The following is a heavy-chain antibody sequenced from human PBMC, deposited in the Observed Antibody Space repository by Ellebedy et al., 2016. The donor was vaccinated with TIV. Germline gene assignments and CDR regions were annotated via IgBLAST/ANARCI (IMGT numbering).Heavy chain of an antibody. D-gene: IGHD7-27*01. CDR2: ISYDGDSQ. J-gene: IGHJ3*01. Sequence: GGSLRLXCAASGFTFSSYAMHWVRQAPGKGLEWVALISYDGDSQYYAASVKGRFTISRDNSKNTLYLQMNSLRADDTAVYYCASLGSPEWGQGTMVTVSS. CDR1: GFTFSSYA. V-gene: IGHV3-30-3*01. CDR3: ASLGSPE.